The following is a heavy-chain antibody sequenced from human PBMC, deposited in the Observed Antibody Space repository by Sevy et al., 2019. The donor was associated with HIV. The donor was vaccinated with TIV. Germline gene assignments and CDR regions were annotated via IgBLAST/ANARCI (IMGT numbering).Heavy chain of an antibody. D-gene: IGHD3-16*01. CDR1: GFTLSSYG. V-gene: IGHV3-33*01. J-gene: IGHJ6*02. CDR3: ARVVLGITITAGWGGGLDV. Sequence: GGSLRLSCAASGFTLSSYGMHWVRQAPGKGLEWVAVIRYDGSNKYYADSVKGRFTIARDNSKKTLYLQMNSLRAEDKAVYDCARVVLGITITAGWGGGLDVWGQGTTVTVSS. CDR2: IRYDGSNK.